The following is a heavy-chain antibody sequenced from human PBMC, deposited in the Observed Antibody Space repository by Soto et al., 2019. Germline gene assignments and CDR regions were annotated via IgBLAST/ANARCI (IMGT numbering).Heavy chain of an antibody. V-gene: IGHV3-23*01. Sequence: GGSLRLSCAASGFTFSSYGMHWVRQAPGKGLEWVSAISGSGGSTYYADSVKGRFTIPRDNSKNTLYLQMNSLRAEDTAVYYCAKDISAQWLVPSYYYYYGMDVWGQGTTVTVSS. CDR2: ISGSGGST. CDR1: GFTFSSYG. CDR3: AKDISAQWLVPSYYYYYGMDV. J-gene: IGHJ6*02. D-gene: IGHD6-19*01.